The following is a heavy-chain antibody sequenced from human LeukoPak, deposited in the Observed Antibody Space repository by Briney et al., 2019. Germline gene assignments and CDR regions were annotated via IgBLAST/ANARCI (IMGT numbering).Heavy chain of an antibody. CDR2: ISSSSSNI. J-gene: IGHJ4*02. CDR1: GFTFSTCT. Sequence: GGSLRLSCSASGFTFSTCTMNWVRQAPGKGLEWVSSISSSSSNIYYGDSVKGRFTISSDNSKNSLYLQMSSLRAEDTAVYYCVRASGEGSWPRAVDCWSQGSLVTASS. D-gene: IGHD3-10*01. V-gene: IGHV3-21*04. CDR3: VRASGEGSWPRAVDC.